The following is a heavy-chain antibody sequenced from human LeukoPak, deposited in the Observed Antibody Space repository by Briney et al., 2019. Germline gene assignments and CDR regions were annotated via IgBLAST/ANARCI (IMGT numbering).Heavy chain of an antibody. CDR3: ARGRSYYDSSGYISDY. CDR2: IYHSGST. D-gene: IGHD3-22*01. V-gene: IGHV4-38-2*01. J-gene: IGHJ4*02. Sequence: PSETLPLTCAVSGYSISSGYYWGWIRQPPGKGLEWIGSIYHSGSTYYNPSLKGRVTISVDTSKNQFSLKLSSVTAADTAVYYCARGRSYYDSSGYISDYWGQGTLVTVSS. CDR1: GYSISSGYY.